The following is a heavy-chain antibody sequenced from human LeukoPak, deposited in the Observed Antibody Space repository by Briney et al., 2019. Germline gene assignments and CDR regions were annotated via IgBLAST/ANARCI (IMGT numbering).Heavy chain of an antibody. CDR2: ISYDGSNK. V-gene: IGHV3-30-3*01. Sequence: GGSLRLSCAASGFTFSSYAMHWVRQAPGKELEWVAVISYDGSNKYYADSVKGRFTISRDNSKNTLYLQMNSMRAEDTAVYYCARDPYCSSTSCSSYYYYGMDVWGQGTTVTVSS. D-gene: IGHD2-2*01. CDR3: ARDPYCSSTSCSSYYYYGMDV. CDR1: GFTFSSYA. J-gene: IGHJ6*02.